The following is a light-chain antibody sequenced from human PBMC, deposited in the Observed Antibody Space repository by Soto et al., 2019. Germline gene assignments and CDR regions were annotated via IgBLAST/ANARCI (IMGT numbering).Light chain of an antibody. CDR3: QAYDYSLTASV. Sequence: QSVLTQPPSVSGAPGQRVTISCTGSSSNIGAGYDVHWYQQFPGTTPKFLIYGNTNRPSGVPDRFSASKSGTSASLDITGLQAEDEAEYFCQAYDYSLTASVFGGGTKLTVL. V-gene: IGLV1-40*01. CDR1: SSNIGAGYD. CDR2: GNT. J-gene: IGLJ3*02.